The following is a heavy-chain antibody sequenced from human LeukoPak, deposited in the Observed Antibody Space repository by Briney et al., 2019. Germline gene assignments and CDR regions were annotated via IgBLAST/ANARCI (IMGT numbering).Heavy chain of an antibody. D-gene: IGHD4-17*01. CDR1: GYTFANYG. J-gene: IGHJ4*02. CDR2: ISDYNANT. CDR3: ARVGYGAYYLDY. V-gene: IGHV1-18*01. Sequence: APVKVSCKASGYTFANYGISWVRQAPGQGLEWMGWISDYNANTNYAQKFQGRVTMTTDTSTTTAYMEMRSLRSDDTAVYYCARVGYGAYYLDYWGQGTLVTVSS.